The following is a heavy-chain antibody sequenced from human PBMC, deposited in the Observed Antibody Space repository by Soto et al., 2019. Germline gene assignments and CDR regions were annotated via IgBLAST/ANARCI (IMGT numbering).Heavy chain of an antibody. CDR1: GFTFSSYS. Sequence: PGGSLRLSCAASGFTFSSYSMNWVRQAPGKGLEWVSSISSSSSYIYYADSVKGRFTISRDNAKNSLYLQMNSLRAEDTAVYYCASEGVAGYYYYYYGMDVWGQGTTVTVSS. CDR3: ASEGVAGYYYYYYGMDV. D-gene: IGHD2-15*01. J-gene: IGHJ6*02. CDR2: ISSSSSYI. V-gene: IGHV3-21*01.